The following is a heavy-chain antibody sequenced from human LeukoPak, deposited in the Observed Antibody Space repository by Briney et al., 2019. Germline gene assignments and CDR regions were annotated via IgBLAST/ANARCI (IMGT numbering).Heavy chain of an antibody. CDR2: TYYRSKWYN. CDR3: ARERREQLLPPYTRSVTYFDY. Sequence: SQTLSLTCAISGDSVSSNSAAWNWIRQSPSRGLEWLGRTYYRSKWYNDYAVSVKSRITINPDTSKNQFSLKLSSVTAADTAVYYCARERREQLLPPYTRSVTYFDYWGQGTLVTVSS. V-gene: IGHV6-1*01. J-gene: IGHJ4*02. D-gene: IGHD2-2*01. CDR1: GDSVSSNSAA.